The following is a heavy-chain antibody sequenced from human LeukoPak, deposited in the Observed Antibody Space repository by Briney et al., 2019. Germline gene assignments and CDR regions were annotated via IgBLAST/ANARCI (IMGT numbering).Heavy chain of an antibody. Sequence: ASVKVSCKVSGYTFTGYYLHWVRQAPGQGLEWMGRINPRSGGTNYAQKFQGRVTMTRDTSINTAYMDLSSLRSDDTAVYYCARGPSGSDYWGQGTLVTVSS. CDR3: ARGPSGSDY. J-gene: IGHJ4*02. CDR2: INPRSGGT. V-gene: IGHV1-2*06. CDR1: GYTFTGYY. D-gene: IGHD3-10*01.